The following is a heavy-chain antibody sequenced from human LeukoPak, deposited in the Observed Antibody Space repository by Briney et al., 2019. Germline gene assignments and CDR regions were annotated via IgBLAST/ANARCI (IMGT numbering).Heavy chain of an antibody. CDR3: ARGVVDTGYYYYGMDV. J-gene: IGHJ6*02. CDR2: IYTSGST. V-gene: IGHV4-4*07. Sequence: PSETLSLTCTVSGGSISSYYWSCIRQPAGKGLEWIGRIYTSGSTNYNPSLKSRVTISVDTSKNQFSLKLSSVTAADTAVYYCARGVVDTGYYYYGMDVWGQGTTVTVSS. D-gene: IGHD3-22*01. CDR1: GGSISSYY.